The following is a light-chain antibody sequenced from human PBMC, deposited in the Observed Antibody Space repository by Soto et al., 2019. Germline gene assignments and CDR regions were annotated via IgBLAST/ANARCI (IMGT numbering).Light chain of an antibody. V-gene: IGKV3-15*01. CDR2: RTS. CDR3: QQYNNWPRAT. J-gene: IGKJ4*01. Sequence: EIVLTQSPGTLSLSPVEMAPLSSGASQSISSNLAWYQQKPGQAPRLLMFRTSSRATGFPARFSGSGSGTEFNLTISSLQSEDFGVYYCQQYNNWPRATFGGGTRWIS. CDR1: QSISSN.